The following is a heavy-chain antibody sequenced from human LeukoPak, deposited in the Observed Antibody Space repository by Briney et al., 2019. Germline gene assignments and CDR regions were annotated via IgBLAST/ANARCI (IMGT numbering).Heavy chain of an antibody. J-gene: IGHJ4*02. CDR2: IYPGGSDT. CDR1: GYIFTSYW. Sequence: PGESQKISCKGSGYIFTSYWIGWARQMPGEGHEWMGIIYPGGSDTRYSPSFQGQVTISADKSSNTAYLQWNSLRASDTAIYYCARHQYYYDSRAYYIDYWGQGTLVTVSS. V-gene: IGHV5-51*01. D-gene: IGHD3-22*01. CDR3: ARHQYYYDSRAYYIDY.